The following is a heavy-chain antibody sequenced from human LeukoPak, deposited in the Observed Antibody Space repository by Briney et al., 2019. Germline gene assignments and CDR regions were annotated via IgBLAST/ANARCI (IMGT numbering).Heavy chain of an antibody. Sequence: PSETLSLSRGVYGGSFSGYYWSWIRQPPGKGLEWIGEINPRGSTNYNPSLKSRVTLSADTSKNQFSLTLNSVTAADTAVYYCARRRLGYYFDYWGQGTLVTVSS. CDR2: INPRGST. D-gene: IGHD5-24*01. V-gene: IGHV4-34*01. CDR3: ARRRLGYYFDY. CDR1: GGSFSGYY. J-gene: IGHJ4*02.